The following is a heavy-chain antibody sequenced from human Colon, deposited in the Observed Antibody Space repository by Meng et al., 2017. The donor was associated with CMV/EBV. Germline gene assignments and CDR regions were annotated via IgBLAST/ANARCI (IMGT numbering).Heavy chain of an antibody. D-gene: IGHD2-21*01. CDR1: GFTFNRNS. Sequence: GESLKISCAASGFTFNRNSMSWVRQAPGKGLEWVSSISSLSNDIYYADTVKGRFTISRDNAKNSLYLEMNSLGAEDTAVYFCARGCVTPCGGLSLWGQGTLVIVSS. J-gene: IGHJ4*02. CDR2: ISSLSNDI. CDR3: ARGCVTPCGGLSL. V-gene: IGHV3-21*01.